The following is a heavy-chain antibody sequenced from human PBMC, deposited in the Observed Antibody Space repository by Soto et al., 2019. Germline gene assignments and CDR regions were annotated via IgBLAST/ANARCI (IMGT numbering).Heavy chain of an antibody. Sequence: EVQLVESGGGLVQPGGSLRLSCAASGFTFSSYSMNWVRQAPGKGLEWVSYISSSSSTIYYADSVKGRFTISRDNAKHSLYLQMNSLRAEDTAVYYCAREGSSGWNGLNWFDPWGQGTLVTVSS. CDR3: AREGSSGWNGLNWFDP. CDR2: ISSSSSTI. V-gene: IGHV3-48*01. D-gene: IGHD6-19*01. CDR1: GFTFSSYS. J-gene: IGHJ5*02.